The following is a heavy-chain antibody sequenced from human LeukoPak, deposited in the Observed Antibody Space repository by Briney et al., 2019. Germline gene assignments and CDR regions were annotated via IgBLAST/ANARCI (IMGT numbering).Heavy chain of an antibody. J-gene: IGHJ4*02. Sequence: GGSLRLSCAASGFTFSDYYMSWIRQAPGKGLEWVSSISSSSSYIYYADSVKGRFTISRDNAKNSLYLQMNSLRAEDTAVYYCASLYCSGGSCYGVRNYWGQGTLVTVSS. CDR1: GFTFSDYY. CDR3: ASLYCSGGSCYGVRNY. V-gene: IGHV3-11*06. D-gene: IGHD2-15*01. CDR2: ISSSSSYI.